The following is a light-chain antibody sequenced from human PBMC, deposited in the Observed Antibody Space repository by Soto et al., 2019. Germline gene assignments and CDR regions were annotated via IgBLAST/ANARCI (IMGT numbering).Light chain of an antibody. CDR3: GTWDTSLPACV. J-gene: IGLJ7*01. CDR1: ASNIGNNS. V-gene: IGLV1-51*01. CDR2: DDN. Sequence: QSALTQPPSVSAAPGQRVTISCSGSASNIGNNSVSWYHQLPGAAPKLLIYDDNNRPSGIPDRFSGSKSGTSATLGITGLQTGDEADYYCGTWDTSLPACVFGPGTQLTVL.